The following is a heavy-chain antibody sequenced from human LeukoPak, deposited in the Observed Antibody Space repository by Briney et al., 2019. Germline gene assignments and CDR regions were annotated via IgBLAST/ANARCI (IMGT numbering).Heavy chain of an antibody. CDR3: ARDDVGVRRPYYYYGMDV. Sequence: GGSLRLSCAASGFTFSSYWMTWVRQAPGKGLECVANINQDGSEKYYVDSVKGRFTVSRDNAKNSLYLQMNSLRAEDTAVYYCARDDVGVRRPYYYYGMDVWGQGTTVTVSS. V-gene: IGHV3-7*01. J-gene: IGHJ6*02. CDR1: GFTFSSYW. D-gene: IGHD1-26*01. CDR2: INQDGSEK.